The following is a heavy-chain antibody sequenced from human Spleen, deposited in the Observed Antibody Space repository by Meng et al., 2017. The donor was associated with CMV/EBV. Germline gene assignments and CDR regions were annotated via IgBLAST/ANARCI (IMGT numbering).Heavy chain of an antibody. V-gene: IGHV1-8*01. J-gene: IGHJ6*02. CDR2: MSPNTSNT. CDR1: GYTFTNYD. Sequence: ASVKVSCKASGYTFTNYDINWVRQATGQGLEWMGWMSPNTSNTVYSQKFQGRVTITRNTPISTAYMELSNLRSEDTAVYYCAREPPGRYYDSSGWGVYGMDVWGQGTTVTVSS. CDR3: AREPPGRYYDSSGWGVYGMDV. D-gene: IGHD3-22*01.